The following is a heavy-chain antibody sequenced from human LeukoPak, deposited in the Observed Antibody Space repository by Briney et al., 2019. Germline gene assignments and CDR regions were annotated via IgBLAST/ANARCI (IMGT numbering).Heavy chain of an antibody. CDR1: GFTFSNYW. CDR3: ARGTGTFDS. D-gene: IGHD1-7*01. V-gene: IGHV3-74*01. CDR2: INDDGSST. J-gene: IGHJ4*02. Sequence: GGSLRLSCAASGFTFSNYWMHWVRQAPGKGLVWVSRINDDGSSTYYADSVKGRFTISRDNAKNTLYLQTNSLRAEDTAVYYCARGTGTFDSWGQGTLVTVSS.